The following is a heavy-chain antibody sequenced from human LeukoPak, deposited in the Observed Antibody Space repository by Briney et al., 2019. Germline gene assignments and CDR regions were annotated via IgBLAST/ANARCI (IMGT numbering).Heavy chain of an antibody. J-gene: IGHJ4*02. V-gene: IGHV3-74*01. D-gene: IGHD3-10*01. CDR3: ARIGGSGSYSGHYFDH. Sequence: PGGSLRLSFAASGFTFSTYWMHWVRRAPGKGLVWVSRISTDGSVTSYADSVKGRFTISRDNAKNTMYLQMNSLRAEDTAVYYCARIGGSGSYSGHYFDHWGQGTLVTVSS. CDR1: GFTFSTYW. CDR2: ISTDGSVT.